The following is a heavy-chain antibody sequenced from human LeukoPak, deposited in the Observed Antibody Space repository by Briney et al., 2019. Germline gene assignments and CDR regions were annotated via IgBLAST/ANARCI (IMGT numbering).Heavy chain of an antibody. J-gene: IGHJ4*02. CDR3: VSPRGFSYGYFDY. CDR2: IYYSKNT. D-gene: IGHD5-18*01. V-gene: IGHV4-39*01. CDR1: GGSISSSSAY. Sequence: NPSETLSLTCTVSGGSISSSSAYWGWIRQPPGKGLEWFGSIYYSKNTYYNPSLKSRVTISADTSKNQFSLTLGSVSATDTAVYYCVSPRGFSYGYFDYWGQGTLVTVSS.